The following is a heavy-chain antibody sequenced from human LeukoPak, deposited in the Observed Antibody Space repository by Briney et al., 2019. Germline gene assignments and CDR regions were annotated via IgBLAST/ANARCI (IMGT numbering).Heavy chain of an antibody. D-gene: IGHD5-12*01. J-gene: IGHJ4*02. CDR1: GGSISSYY. Sequence: SETLSLTCTVSGGSISSYYWSWIRQPPGKGLEWIGYIYYTGNTNYNPSLKSRVTISLDTSENQFSLRLTSVTAADTAVYYCARKYNGYGGWIDYWAQGTLVTVSS. CDR2: IYYTGNT. V-gene: IGHV4-59*01. CDR3: ARKYNGYGGWIDY.